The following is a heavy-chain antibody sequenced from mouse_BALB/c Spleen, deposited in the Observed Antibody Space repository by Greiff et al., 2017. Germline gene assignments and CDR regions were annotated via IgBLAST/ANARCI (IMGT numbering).Heavy chain of an antibody. J-gene: IGHJ2*01. CDR2: ISNGGGST. V-gene: IGHV5-12-2*01. Sequence: EVKLVESGGGLVQPGGSLKLSCAASGFTFSSYTMSWVRQTPEKRLEWVAYISNGGGSTYYPDTVKGRFTISRDNAKNTLYLQMSSLKSEDTAMYYCARHEDYDYDPYYFDYWGQCTTLTVCS. CDR3: ARHEDYDYDPYYFDY. D-gene: IGHD2-4*01. CDR1: GFTFSSYT.